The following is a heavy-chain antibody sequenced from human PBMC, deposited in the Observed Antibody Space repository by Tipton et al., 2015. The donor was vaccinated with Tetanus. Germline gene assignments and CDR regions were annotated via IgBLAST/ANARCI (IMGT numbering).Heavy chain of an antibody. V-gene: IGHV3-33*01. J-gene: IGHJ5*02. Sequence: SGFSFANYGMHWVRQAPGKGLEWMATIFDDGSNTYYADSVKGRYTISRDNSKNMLYLETNSPRAEDTALYYCARGKWWLDPWGQGTLITVSS. CDR2: IFDDGSNT. CDR1: GFSFANYG. D-gene: IGHD2-8*01. CDR3: ARGKWWLDP.